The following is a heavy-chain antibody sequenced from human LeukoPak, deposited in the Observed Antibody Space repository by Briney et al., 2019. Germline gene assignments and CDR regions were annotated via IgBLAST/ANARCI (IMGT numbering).Heavy chain of an antibody. D-gene: IGHD3-9*01. CDR2: ISGSGENT. V-gene: IGHV3-23*01. Sequence: HPGGSLRLSCAASGFTFNTYAMNWVRQAPGKGLEWVSSISGSGENTYYADSVKGRFTISRDNSKNTLSLQMNSLRAEDTAVYYCAKGSVNYDILTGSYFDYWGQGTLVTVSS. CDR1: GFTFNTYA. J-gene: IGHJ4*02. CDR3: AKGSVNYDILTGSYFDY.